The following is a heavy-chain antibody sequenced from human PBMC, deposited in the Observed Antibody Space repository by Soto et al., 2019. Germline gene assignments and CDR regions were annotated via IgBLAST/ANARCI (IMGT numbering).Heavy chain of an antibody. J-gene: IGHJ4*02. CDR3: ARQDHGDYEFFFDY. D-gene: IGHD4-17*01. V-gene: IGHV4-39*01. CDR1: GASIISTTKY. CDR2: ISSIGST. Sequence: PSETLSLTCTVSGASIISTTKYWGWTRQPPGRGLEWIGTISSIGSTYYNPSLEGRVTISVDTSKNQFSLKVTSVTAADTGLYYCARQDHGDYEFFFDYWGQGTLVTVSS.